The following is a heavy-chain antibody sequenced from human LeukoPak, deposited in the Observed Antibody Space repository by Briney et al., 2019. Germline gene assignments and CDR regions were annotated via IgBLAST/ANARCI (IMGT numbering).Heavy chain of an antibody. CDR1: GGSFSGYY. V-gene: IGHV4-34*01. D-gene: IGHD3-9*01. CDR2: INHSGST. CDR3: AGPSLYYDILTGYYRGGNWFDP. J-gene: IGHJ5*02. Sequence: KPSETLSLTCAVYGGSFSGYYWSWIRQPPGRGLEWIGEINHSGSTNYNPSLKSRVTISVDTSKNQFSLKLSSVTAADTAVYYCAGPSLYYDILTGYYRGGNWFDPWGQGTLVTVSS.